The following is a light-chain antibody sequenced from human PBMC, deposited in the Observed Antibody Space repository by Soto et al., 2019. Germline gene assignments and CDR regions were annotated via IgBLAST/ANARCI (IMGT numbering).Light chain of an antibody. CDR2: AAS. CDR1: QGISSY. Sequence: DIQLTQSPSFLSASVGDRVTITCRASQGISSYLAWYQQKPGKAPKLLIYAASTLQSGVPSRFSCSGSGTEFTLSISSLQPEDLATYCCQHLNRLPPYTFGQGTKLEIK. CDR3: QHLNRLPPYT. V-gene: IGKV1-9*01. J-gene: IGKJ2*01.